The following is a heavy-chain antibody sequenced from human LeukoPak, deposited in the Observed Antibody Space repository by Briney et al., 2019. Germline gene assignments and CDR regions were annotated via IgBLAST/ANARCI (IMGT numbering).Heavy chain of an antibody. CDR2: IYYSGST. CDR1: GGSISSSSYY. D-gene: IGHD3-10*01. V-gene: IGHV4-39*01. Sequence: SETLSLTCTVSGGSISSSSYYWGWIRQPPGKGLEWIGSIYYSGSTYYNPSLKSRVTISVDTSKNQFSLKLSSVTAADTAVYYCASWYGSGSTNWFDPWGQGTLVTVSS. CDR3: ASWYGSGSTNWFDP. J-gene: IGHJ5*02.